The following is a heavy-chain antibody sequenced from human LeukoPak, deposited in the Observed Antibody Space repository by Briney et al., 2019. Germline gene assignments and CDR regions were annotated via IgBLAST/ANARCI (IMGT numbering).Heavy chain of an antibody. D-gene: IGHD4-17*01. CDR2: ISSGSSYI. V-gene: IGHV3-21*01. CDR1: GFTFSSYS. Sequence: GGSLRLSCAASGFTFSSYSMNWVRQAPGKGLEWVSSISSGSSYIYYADSVKGRFTISRDNAKNSLYLQMNSLGIEDTAVYYCARCYGDYVGVWDFEFDPWGQGTLVTVSS. J-gene: IGHJ5*02. CDR3: ARCYGDYVGVWDFEFDP.